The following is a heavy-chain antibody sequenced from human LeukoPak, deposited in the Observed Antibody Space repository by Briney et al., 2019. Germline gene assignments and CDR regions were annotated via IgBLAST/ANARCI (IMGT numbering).Heavy chain of an antibody. CDR1: GYTFTSYG. CDR3: ARDGLGYCSGGSCYNNFDY. V-gene: IGHV1-2*02. J-gene: IGHJ4*02. CDR2: INPNSGGT. D-gene: IGHD2-15*01. Sequence: ASVKVSCKASGYTFTSYGISWVRQAPGQGLEWMGWINPNSGGTNYAQKFQGRVTMTRDTSISTAYMELSRLRSDDTAVYYCARDGLGYCSGGSCYNNFDYWGQGTLVTVSS.